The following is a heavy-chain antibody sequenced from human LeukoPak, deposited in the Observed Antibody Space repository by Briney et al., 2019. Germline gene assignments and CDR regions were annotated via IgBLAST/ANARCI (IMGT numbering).Heavy chain of an antibody. CDR3: ARTVNGDYYYYYMDV. V-gene: IGHV4-59*01. CDR2: IYYSGST. D-gene: IGHD4-11*01. CDR1: GGPISSYY. Sequence: SETLSLTYTVSGGPISSYYWSWIRQPPGKGLEWIGYIYYSGSTNYNPSLKSRVTISVDTSKNQFSLKLSSVTAADTAVYYCARTVNGDYYYYYMDVWGKGTTVTVSS. J-gene: IGHJ6*03.